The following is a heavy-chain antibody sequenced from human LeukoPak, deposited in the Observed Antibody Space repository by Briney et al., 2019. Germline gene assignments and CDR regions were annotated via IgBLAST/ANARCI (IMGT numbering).Heavy chain of an antibody. V-gene: IGHV4-61*05. CDR3: ARGRRDRIAARPKYYYYMDV. J-gene: IGHJ6*03. Sequence: SETLSLTCAVSGGSISSSNWLSWIRQPPGKGLEWIGYIYYSGSTNYNPSLKSRVTISVDKSKNQFSLKVSSVTAADTAVYYCARGRRDRIAARPKYYYYMDVWGKGTTVTVSS. CDR1: GGSISSSNW. D-gene: IGHD6-6*01. CDR2: IYYSGST.